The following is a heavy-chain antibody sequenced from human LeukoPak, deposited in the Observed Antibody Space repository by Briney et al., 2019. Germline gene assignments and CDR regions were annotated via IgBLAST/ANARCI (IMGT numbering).Heavy chain of an antibody. J-gene: IGHJ4*02. CDR3: ARDSAAPGSAQLFDY. V-gene: IGHV6-1*01. D-gene: IGHD6-13*01. Sequence: SQTLSLTCAISGDSVSSNSAAWNWIRQSPSRGLEWLGRTYYRSKWYNDYVVSVKSRITINPDTSRNQFSLQLNSVTPEDTAVYYCARDSAAPGSAQLFDYWGQGTLVTVSS. CDR2: TYYRSKWYN. CDR1: GDSVSSNSAA.